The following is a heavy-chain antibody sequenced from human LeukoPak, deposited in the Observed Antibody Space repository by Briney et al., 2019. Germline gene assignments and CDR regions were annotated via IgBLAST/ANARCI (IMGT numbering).Heavy chain of an antibody. CDR1: GGSIDTWY. J-gene: IGHJ6*02. V-gene: IGHV4-59*05. CDR3: ARTGPRRGGLDV. D-gene: IGHD3/OR15-3a*01. Sequence: SETLSLTCTVSGGSIDTWYWSWIRQPPGRGLEWIGSVYYSGSTYYNPSLKSRVTISVGTSKNQFSLKLSSVTAADTAVYYCARTGPRRGGLDVWGQGTTVTVSS. CDR2: VYYSGST.